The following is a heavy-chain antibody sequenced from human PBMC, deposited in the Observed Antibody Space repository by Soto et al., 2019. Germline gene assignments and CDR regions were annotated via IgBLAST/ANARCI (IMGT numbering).Heavy chain of an antibody. J-gene: IGHJ6*02. CDR2: IYYSGST. V-gene: IGHV4-59*01. CDR1: GGSISSYY. Sequence: SETLSLTCTVSGGSISSYYWSWIRQPPGKGLEWIGYIYYSGSTNYNPSLKSRVTISVDTSKNQFSLKLSSATAADTAVYYCARLKTTYYDILTGSQPYGMDVWGQGTTVTVSS. D-gene: IGHD3-9*01. CDR3: ARLKTTYYDILTGSQPYGMDV.